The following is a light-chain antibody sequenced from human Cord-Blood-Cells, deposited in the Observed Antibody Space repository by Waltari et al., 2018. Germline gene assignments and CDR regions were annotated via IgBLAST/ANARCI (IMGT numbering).Light chain of an antibody. CDR1: QSISSY. CDR3: QQSYSTPLT. J-gene: IGKJ4*02. CDR2: AAS. V-gene: IGKV1-39*01. Sequence: DIQMTQSPSSLSASVGDRVTITCRASQSISSYLNWYHQKPGKAPKLLIYAASSLQSGVPSRFSGSGSGTDVTLSISSLQPEDFGTYYCQQSYSTPLTFGGGTKVAI.